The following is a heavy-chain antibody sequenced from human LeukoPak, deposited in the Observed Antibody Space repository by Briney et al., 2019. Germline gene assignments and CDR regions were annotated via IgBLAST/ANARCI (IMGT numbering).Heavy chain of an antibody. CDR1: GGSISSSNR. CDR3: AIRYSSGWFYNWFDP. D-gene: IGHD6-19*01. V-gene: IGHV4-4*02. Sequence: PSETLSLTCAVSGGSISSSNRWSWVRQPPGKGLEWIGEIYHSGSTNYNPSLKSRVTISVDKSKNQFSLKLSSVTAADTAVYYCAIRYSSGWFYNWFDPWGQGTLVTVSS. J-gene: IGHJ5*02. CDR2: IYHSGST.